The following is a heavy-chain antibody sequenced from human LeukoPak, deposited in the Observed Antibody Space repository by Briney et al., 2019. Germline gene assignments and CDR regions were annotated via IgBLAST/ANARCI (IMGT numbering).Heavy chain of an antibody. Sequence: SETLSLTCAVSGGSLSSGGYSWSWLRQPPGTGLEWFVYIYHSGSTSYNPSRKSRFTIQVARSKNKFSLKLSSVPAADTAVYYCARATPLWLQGGFDYWGEGKLVTVSS. CDR2: IYHSGST. CDR1: GGSLSSGGYS. D-gene: IGHD5-18*01. J-gene: IGHJ4*02. CDR3: ARATPLWLQGGFDY. V-gene: IGHV4-30-2*01.